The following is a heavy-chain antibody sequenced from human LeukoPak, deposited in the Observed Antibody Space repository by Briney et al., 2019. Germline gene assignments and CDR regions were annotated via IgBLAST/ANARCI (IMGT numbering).Heavy chain of an antibody. J-gene: IGHJ6*03. D-gene: IGHD3-3*01. Sequence: ASVKVSCKASRYTFTGYYMHWVRQAPGQGLEWMGWIHPNSGGTNYAQKFQGRVTMTRDTTISTAYMELSRLRSDDTAEYYCARGVWSGYNYYYYMDVWGKGTTVTVSS. CDR1: RYTFTGYY. CDR3: ARGVWSGYNYYYYMDV. CDR2: IHPNSGGT. V-gene: IGHV1-2*02.